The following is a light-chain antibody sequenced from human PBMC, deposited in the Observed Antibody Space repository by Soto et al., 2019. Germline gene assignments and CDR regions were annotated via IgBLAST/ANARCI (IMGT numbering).Light chain of an antibody. J-gene: IGKJ1*01. V-gene: IGKV1-5*01. CDR3: QQYHGFWT. CDR1: RNIGTS. Sequence: IQMTQTPSTLSASVRNRVTITCRASRNIGTSLAWYQQKPGKAPQLLIYDASTLESGVPSRFSGSGSGTEFTLTISSLQPDDFSTYFCQQYHGFWTFGQGTKVDIK. CDR2: DAS.